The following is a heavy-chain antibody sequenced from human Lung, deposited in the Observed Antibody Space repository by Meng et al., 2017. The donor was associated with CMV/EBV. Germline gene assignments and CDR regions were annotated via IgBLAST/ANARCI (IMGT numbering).Heavy chain of an antibody. J-gene: IGHJ3*01. D-gene: IGHD2-21*01. CDR2: ISYDGSNK. CDR1: GFIFSDFA. V-gene: IGHV3-30*01. CDR3: AKEFPNNAFDV. Sequence: GESLKISCPASGFIFSDFAMHWVRQAPGKGLEWVAVISYDGSNKYYADSVKGRFTISRDNSKNTLYLQMNSLRPEDTAVYYCAKEFPNNAFDVWGQGTMVTV.